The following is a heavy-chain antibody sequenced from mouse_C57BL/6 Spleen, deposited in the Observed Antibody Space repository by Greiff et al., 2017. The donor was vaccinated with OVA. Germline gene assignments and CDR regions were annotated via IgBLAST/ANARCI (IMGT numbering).Heavy chain of an antibody. CDR3: AREGRSIYYAMDY. Sequence: DVKLVESGGGLVKPGGSLKLSCAASGFTFSSYAMSWVRQTPEQRLEWVATISDGGSYTYYPDNVKGRFTISRDNAKNNLYLQMSHLKSEDTAMYYCAREGRSIYYAMDYWGQGTSVTVSS. CDR2: ISDGGSYT. J-gene: IGHJ4*01. CDR1: GFTFSSYA. V-gene: IGHV5-4*01.